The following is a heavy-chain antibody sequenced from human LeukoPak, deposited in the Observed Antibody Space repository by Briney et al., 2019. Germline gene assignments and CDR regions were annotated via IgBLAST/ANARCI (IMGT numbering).Heavy chain of an antibody. V-gene: IGHV4-39*01. J-gene: IGHJ5*02. CDR3: ARGATDWFDP. CDR2: IYCSGST. Sequence: SETLSLTCTVSGGSISSSSYYWGWIRQPPGKGLEWIGSIYCSGSTYYNPSLKSRVTISVDTSKNQFSLKLSSVTVADTAVYYCARGATDWFDPWGQGTLVTVSS. D-gene: IGHD5-12*01. CDR1: GGSISSSSYY.